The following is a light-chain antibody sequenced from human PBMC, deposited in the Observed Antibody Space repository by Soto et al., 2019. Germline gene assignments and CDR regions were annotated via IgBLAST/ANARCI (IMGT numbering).Light chain of an antibody. J-gene: IGKJ2*01. Sequence: DIVMTQSPDSLAVSLGERATINCKSSQSVLFSSDNKNYLAWYQQNPGQPPKVLIYWASTRESGVPDRFSGSGSGTDFTLTISSLRAEDVAIYYCQQYYSVPYTFGQGTKLEIK. CDR3: QQYYSVPYT. CDR1: QSVLFSSDNKNY. CDR2: WAS. V-gene: IGKV4-1*01.